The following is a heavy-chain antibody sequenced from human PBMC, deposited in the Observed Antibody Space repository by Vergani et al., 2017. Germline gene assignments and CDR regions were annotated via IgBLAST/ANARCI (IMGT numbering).Heavy chain of an antibody. CDR1: GFTFSSYG. Sequence: VQLVESGGVVVQPGGSLRLSCAASGFTFSSYGMHWVRQAPGKGLEWVAFIRYDGSNKYYADSVKGRFTISRDNSKNTLSLQMNSLRVEDTAVYYCAKVSSGPVTFDYWGQGTLVTVSS. J-gene: IGHJ4*02. CDR3: AKVSSGPVTFDY. CDR2: IRYDGSNK. V-gene: IGHV3-30*02. D-gene: IGHD3-22*01.